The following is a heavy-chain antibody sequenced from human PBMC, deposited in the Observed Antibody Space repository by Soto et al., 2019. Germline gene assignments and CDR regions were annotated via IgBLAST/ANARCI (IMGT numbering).Heavy chain of an antibody. D-gene: IGHD6-13*01. CDR1: GYTFTSYA. J-gene: IGHJ4*02. CDR3: ARGGRQQLVMGYYFEY. CDR2: INAGNGNT. V-gene: IGHV1-3*01. Sequence: ASVKVSCKASGYTFTSYAMHWVRQAPGQRLEWMGWINAGNGNTKYSQKFQGRVTITRDTSASTAYMELSSLRSEDTAVYYCARGGRQQLVMGYYFEYWGLGTLVTVSS.